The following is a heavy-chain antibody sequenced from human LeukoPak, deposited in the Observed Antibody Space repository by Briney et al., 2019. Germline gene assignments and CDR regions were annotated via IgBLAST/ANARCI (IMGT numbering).Heavy chain of an antibody. CDR1: GFTFDDYA. Sequence: GGSLRLSCAASGFTFDDYAMHWVRQAPGKGLEWVSLISWDGGSTYYADSVKGRFTISRDNSKNSLYLQMNSLRAEDTALYYCARGTYYYGSGRHWFDPWGQGTLVTVSS. CDR2: ISWDGGST. J-gene: IGHJ5*02. V-gene: IGHV3-43D*03. CDR3: ARGTYYYGSGRHWFDP. D-gene: IGHD3-10*01.